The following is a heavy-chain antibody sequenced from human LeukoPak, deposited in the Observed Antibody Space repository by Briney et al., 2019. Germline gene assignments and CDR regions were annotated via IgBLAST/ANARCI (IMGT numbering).Heavy chain of an antibody. V-gene: IGHV1-18*01. CDR1: GYTFTSYG. CDR3: ARRWGVAVAGTSGRFDY. Sequence: ASVKVSCKASGYTFTSYGISWVRQAPGQGLEWMGWISAYNDNTNDAQKLQGRVTMTTDTSTSTAYMELRSLRSDDTAVYYCARRWGVAVAGTSGRFDYWGQGTLVTVSS. J-gene: IGHJ4*02. D-gene: IGHD6-19*01. CDR2: ISAYNDNT.